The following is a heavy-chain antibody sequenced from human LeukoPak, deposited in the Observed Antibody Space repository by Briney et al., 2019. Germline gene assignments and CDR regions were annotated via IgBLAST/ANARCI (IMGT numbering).Heavy chain of an antibody. J-gene: IGHJ6*02. D-gene: IGHD2-2*02. CDR3: ATAPILRGEGGEHYKYGMDV. CDR2: IYHNGTR. CDR1: VGSISSGDW. Sequence: SETLSLTCAVSVGSISSGDWWSWVRQSPGKGLEWIGEIYHNGTRNYNPSLKSRVTISADTFKNHFSLKLTSVTAADTAVYYCATAPILRGEGGEHYKYGMDVWGQGTTVIVSS. V-gene: IGHV4-4*02.